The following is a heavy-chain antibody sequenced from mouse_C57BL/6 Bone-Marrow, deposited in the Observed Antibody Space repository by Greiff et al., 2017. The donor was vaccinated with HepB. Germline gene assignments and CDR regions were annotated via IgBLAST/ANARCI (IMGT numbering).Heavy chain of an antibody. CDR3: ARHPAGYFDV. CDR1: GFTFSDYG. CDR2: ISNLAYSI. V-gene: IGHV5-15*01. Sequence: EVHLVESGGGLVQPGGSLKLSCAASGFTFSDYGMAWVRQAPRKGPEWVAFISNLAYSIYYADTLTGRFTISRENAKNTLYLEMSSLRSEDTAMYYCARHPAGYFDVWGTGTTVTVSS. J-gene: IGHJ1*03.